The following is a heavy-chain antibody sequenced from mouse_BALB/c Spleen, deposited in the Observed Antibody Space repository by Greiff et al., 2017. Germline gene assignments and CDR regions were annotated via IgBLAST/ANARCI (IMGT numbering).Heavy chain of an antibody. CDR3: ARDFPFDY. Sequence: EVQLVESGGGLVQPGGSLRLSCATSGFTFTDYYMSWVRQPPGKALEWLGFIRNKANGYTTDYSASVKGRFTISRYNSQSILYLQMNTLRAEDSATYYCARDFPFDYWGQGTTLTVSS. CDR2: IRNKANGYTT. CDR1: GFTFTDYY. J-gene: IGHJ2*01. V-gene: IGHV7-3*02.